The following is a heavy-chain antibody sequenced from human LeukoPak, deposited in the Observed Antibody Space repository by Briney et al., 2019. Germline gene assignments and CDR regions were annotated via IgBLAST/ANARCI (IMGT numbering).Heavy chain of an antibody. CDR2: INPNSGGT. J-gene: IGHJ4*02. Sequence: ASVKVSCKASGYTFTGYYMHWVRQAPGQGLEWMGWINPNSGGTSYAQKFQGRVTMTRDTSISTAYMELSRLRSDDTAVYYCARDTTVTTVPFDYWGQGTLVTVSS. D-gene: IGHD4-17*01. CDR1: GYTFTGYY. CDR3: ARDTTVTTVPFDY. V-gene: IGHV1-2*02.